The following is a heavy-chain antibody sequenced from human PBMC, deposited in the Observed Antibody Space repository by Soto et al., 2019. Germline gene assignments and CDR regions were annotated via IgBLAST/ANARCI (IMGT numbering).Heavy chain of an antibody. CDR1: GFSFDDYA. V-gene: IGHV3-49*04. Sequence: EVQLVEFGGGLVQPGRSLRLSCTASGFSFDDYAMSWVSQAPGKGLEWVGFSRSQAYGGTTEYAASVKGRFTISRDDSKDITYLQMNSLKTEYTAMYYCTRSEITMIVDDAFDIWGQGTMVTVSS. CDR2: SRSQAYGGTT. J-gene: IGHJ3*02. D-gene: IGHD3-22*01. CDR3: TRSEITMIVDDAFDI.